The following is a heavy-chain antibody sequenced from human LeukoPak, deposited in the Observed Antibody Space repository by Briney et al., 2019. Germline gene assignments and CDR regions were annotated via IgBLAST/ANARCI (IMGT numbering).Heavy chain of an antibody. J-gene: IGHJ4*02. Sequence: QSGGSLRLSCEASGFTFRSYSMNWVRQAPGKGLEWVSYISSSGSTIYYADSVKGRFTISRDNAKNSLYLQMNSLRAEDTAVYYCAREASSSWYYVDYWGQGTLVTVSS. V-gene: IGHV3-48*04. CDR2: ISSSGSTI. CDR3: AREASSSWYYVDY. D-gene: IGHD6-13*01. CDR1: GFTFRSYS.